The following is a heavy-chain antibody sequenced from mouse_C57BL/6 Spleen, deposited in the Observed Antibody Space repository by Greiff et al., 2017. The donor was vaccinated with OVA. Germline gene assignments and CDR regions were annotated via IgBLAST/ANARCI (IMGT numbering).Heavy chain of an antibody. V-gene: IGHV1-69*01. D-gene: IGHD2-5*01. CDR3: ASTGGEAFSNYYFDY. CDR2: IDPSDSYT. Sequence: VQLQQPGAELVMPGASVKLSCKASGYTFTSYWMHWVKQRPGQGLEWIGEIDPSDSYTNYNQKFKGKSTLTVAKSSSTAYMQLSSLTSEDSAVSSFASTGGEAFSNYYFDYWGQGTTLTVSS. J-gene: IGHJ2*01. CDR1: GYTFTSYW.